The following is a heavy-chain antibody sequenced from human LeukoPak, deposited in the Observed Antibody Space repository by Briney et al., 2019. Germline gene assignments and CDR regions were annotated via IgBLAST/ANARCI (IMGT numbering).Heavy chain of an antibody. CDR3: ARRFWSGYFDY. D-gene: IGHD3-3*01. CDR1: GFTFSSYG. Sequence: PGGSLRLSCAASGFTFSSYGMNWVRQAPGKGLEWVSYISSSSSTIYYADSVKGRFTISRDNAKNSLYLQMNSLRAEDTAVYYCARRFWSGYFDYWGQGTLVTVSS. CDR2: ISSSSSTI. J-gene: IGHJ4*02. V-gene: IGHV3-48*01.